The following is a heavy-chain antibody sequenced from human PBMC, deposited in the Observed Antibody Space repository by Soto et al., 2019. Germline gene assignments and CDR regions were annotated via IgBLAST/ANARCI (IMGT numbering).Heavy chain of an antibody. V-gene: IGHV4-4*07. CDR2: IYTSGST. D-gene: IGHD3-10*01. CDR3: ARDGVWPYYYGSGSSRCFDP. CDR1: GGSISSYY. J-gene: IGHJ5*02. Sequence: PSETLSLTCTVSGGSISSYYWSWIRQPAGKGLEWIGRIYTSGSTNYNPSLKSRVTMSVDTSKNQFSLKLSSVTAADTAVYYCARDGVWPYYYGSGSSRCFDPWGQRTLVTVSS.